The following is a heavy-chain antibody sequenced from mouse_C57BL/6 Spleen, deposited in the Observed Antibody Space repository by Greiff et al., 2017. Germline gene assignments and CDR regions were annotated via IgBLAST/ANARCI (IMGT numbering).Heavy chain of an antibody. CDR1: GFTFSSYA. J-gene: IGHJ2*01. D-gene: IGHD4-1*01. CDR3: ARETGGHYFDY. CDR2: ISDGGSYT. Sequence: EVMLVESGGGLVKPGGSLKLSCAASGFTFSSYAMSWVRQTPEKRLEWVATISDGGSYTYYPDNVKGRFTISRDNAKNNLYLQMSHLKSEDTAMYYCARETGGHYFDYWGQGTTLTVSS. V-gene: IGHV5-4*01.